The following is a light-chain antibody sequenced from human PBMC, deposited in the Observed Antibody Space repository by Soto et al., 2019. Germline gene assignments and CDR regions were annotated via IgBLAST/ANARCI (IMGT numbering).Light chain of an antibody. CDR1: LSVSSN. Sequence: ETVMTQSPATLSVSPGEKVTLSCRASLSVSSNLAWYQQKPGQAPRLLSYGASTRATGIPARFSGSGSGTEFTLTISSLQSEDFALYYCQQYQNWPPITFGQGTRLEIE. CDR2: GAS. J-gene: IGKJ5*01. CDR3: QQYQNWPPIT. V-gene: IGKV3-15*01.